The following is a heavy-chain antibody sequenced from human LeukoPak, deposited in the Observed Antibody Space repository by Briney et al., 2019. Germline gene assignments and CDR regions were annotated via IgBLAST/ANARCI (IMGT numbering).Heavy chain of an antibody. CDR2: INPNSGGT. D-gene: IGHD6-13*01. CDR1: GYTFTCYY. Sequence: ASVKVSCKASGYTFTCYYMHWVRQAPGQGLEWMGRINPNSGGTNYAQKLQGRVTMTRDTSISTAYMELSRLRSDDTAVYYCARGVAAAGTNWFDPWGQGTLVTVSS. V-gene: IGHV1-2*06. CDR3: ARGVAAAGTNWFDP. J-gene: IGHJ5*02.